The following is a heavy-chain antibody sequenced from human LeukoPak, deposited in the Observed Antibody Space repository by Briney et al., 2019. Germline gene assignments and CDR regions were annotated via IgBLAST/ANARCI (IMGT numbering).Heavy chain of an antibody. CDR2: ISYDGRNK. D-gene: IGHD3-9*01. CDR3: ARDWEHDILTGYYISGLED. Sequence: GGSLRLSRAASGFTFSSYAMYWVRQAPGKGLEWVAVISYDGRNKYYAEFAKGRFTISRDNSKNTLYLQMNCLRAEDTAVYYCARDWEHDILTGYYISGLEDWGQGTLVTVSS. CDR1: GFTFSSYA. V-gene: IGHV3-30-3*01. J-gene: IGHJ4*02.